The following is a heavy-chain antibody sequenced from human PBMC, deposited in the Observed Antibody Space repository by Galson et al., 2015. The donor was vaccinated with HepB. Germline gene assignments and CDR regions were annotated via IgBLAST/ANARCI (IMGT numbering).Heavy chain of an antibody. J-gene: IGHJ5*02. Sequence: SLRLSCAASGFTFSSYSMNWVRQAPGKGLEWVPSISSSSSYIYYADSVMGRFTISRDNAKNSLYLQMNSLRAEDTAVYYCARVVSSSWYTNWFDPWGQGTLVTVSS. CDR3: ARVVSSSWYTNWFDP. CDR2: ISSSSSYI. CDR1: GFTFSSYS. V-gene: IGHV3-21*01. D-gene: IGHD6-13*01.